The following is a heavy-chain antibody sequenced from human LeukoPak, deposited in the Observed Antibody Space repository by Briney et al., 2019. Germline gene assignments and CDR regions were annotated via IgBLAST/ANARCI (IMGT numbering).Heavy chain of an antibody. J-gene: IGHJ4*02. D-gene: IGHD1-26*01. CDR1: GGSISSSSYS. V-gene: IGHV4-39*07. CDR2: IYHSGST. Sequence: SETLPLTCTVSGGSISSSSYSWGWIRQPPGKGLEWIGSIYHSGSTYYNPSLKSRVTISVDTSKNQFSLKLSSVTAADTAVYYCARARTYSGSYYVYLDYWGQGTLVTVSS. CDR3: ARARTYSGSYYVYLDY.